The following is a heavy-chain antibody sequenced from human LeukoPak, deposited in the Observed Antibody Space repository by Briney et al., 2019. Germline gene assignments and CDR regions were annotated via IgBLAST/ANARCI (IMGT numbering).Heavy chain of an antibody. J-gene: IGHJ3*02. D-gene: IGHD6-13*01. V-gene: IGHV3-74*01. Sequence: GGSLRLSCAASGFTFSSYWMHWVRQVPGKGLVWVSRINSDGTTTSYADSVKGRFTISRDNAKNTLYLQMNSLRDEDTAVYYCARLGRGSSSWYSCGFDIWGQGTMVTVSS. CDR2: INSDGTTT. CDR3: ARLGRGSSSWYSCGFDI. CDR1: GFTFSSYW.